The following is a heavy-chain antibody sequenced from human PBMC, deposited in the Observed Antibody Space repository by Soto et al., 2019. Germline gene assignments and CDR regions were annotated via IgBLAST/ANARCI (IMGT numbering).Heavy chain of an antibody. CDR2: MSPNSGNT. CDR3: ARGMSDGFGEVS. CDR1: GYTFTNDD. V-gene: IGHV1-8*02. Sequence: QVQLVQSGAEVKKPGASVKVSCKTSGYTFTNDDINWGRQAAGQGLEWIGWMSPNSGNTGYAQKFQGRVTLTRDTSISTAYMELSSLRSEDTAVYYCARGMSDGFGEVSWGQGTLVTVSS. D-gene: IGHD3-10*01. J-gene: IGHJ5*02.